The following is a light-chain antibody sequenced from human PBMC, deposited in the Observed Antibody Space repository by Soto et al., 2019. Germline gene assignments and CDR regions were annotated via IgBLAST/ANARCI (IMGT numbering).Light chain of an antibody. CDR1: QAIHSY. V-gene: IGKV1-17*01. CDR2: AAS. J-gene: IGKJ1*01. CDR3: LQHNSYPRT. Sequence: DIQMTQSPSSLSASVGDRVTITCRASQAIHSYLNWYQQKPGKAPKRLIYAASSLQSGVPARFSGSGSGTEFTLTISSLQPEDFATYYCLQHNSYPRTFGQGTKVDNK.